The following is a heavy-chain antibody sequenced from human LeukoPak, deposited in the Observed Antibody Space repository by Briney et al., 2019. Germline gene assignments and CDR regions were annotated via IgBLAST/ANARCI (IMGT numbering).Heavy chain of an antibody. Sequence: PGGSLRLSCAASGFTFSSYGMHWVRQAPGKGLEWVAVISYDGSNKYYADSVKGRFTISRDNSKNTLYLQMNSLRAEDTAVYYCAKEIPSKWTKPFDYWGQGTLVTVSS. V-gene: IGHV3-30*18. CDR1: GFTFSSYG. CDR2: ISYDGSNK. CDR3: AKEIPSKWTKPFDY. D-gene: IGHD1-26*01. J-gene: IGHJ4*02.